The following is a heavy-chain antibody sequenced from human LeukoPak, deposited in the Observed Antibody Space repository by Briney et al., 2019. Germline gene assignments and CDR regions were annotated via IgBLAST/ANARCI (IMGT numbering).Heavy chain of an antibody. Sequence: SVKVSCKASGGTFSSYAISWVRQAPGQGLEWMGRIIPILGIANYAQKFQGRVTITADKSTSTAYMELSSLRSEDTAVYYCARSGGYYYYYGMGVWGQGTTVTVSS. J-gene: IGHJ6*02. CDR2: IIPILGIA. CDR1: GGTFSSYA. CDR3: ARSGGYYYYYGMGV. D-gene: IGHD4-23*01. V-gene: IGHV1-69*04.